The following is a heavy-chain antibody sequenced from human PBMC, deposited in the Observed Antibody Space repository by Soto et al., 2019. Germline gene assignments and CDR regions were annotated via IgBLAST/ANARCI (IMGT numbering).Heavy chain of an antibody. CDR1: GGSFNANY. J-gene: IGHJ4*02. CDR3: ASARWDY. CDR2: IYYNGLT. Sequence: SETLSLTCAVSGGSFNANYWSWIRQPPGKGLEWIGEIYYNGLTNYNPSLKSRVTISVDTSKNQFSLHLNSVTAADTAVYFCASARWDYWAQGTLVTVSS. V-gene: IGHV4-34*01.